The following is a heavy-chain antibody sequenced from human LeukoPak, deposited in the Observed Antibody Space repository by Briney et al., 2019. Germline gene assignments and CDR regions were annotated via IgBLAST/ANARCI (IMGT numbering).Heavy chain of an antibody. CDR2: ISGSGDKT. CDR1: GFTFSNFT. CDR3: GEGH. J-gene: IGHJ4*02. V-gene: IGHV3-23*01. Sequence: GGSLRLSCAASGFTFSNFTMIWVRQAPGKGLEWVSAISGSGDKTHYADSVKGRFTISRDNSKSVLYMQLNNLRLEDTAVYYCGEGHWGRGTLVTVSS.